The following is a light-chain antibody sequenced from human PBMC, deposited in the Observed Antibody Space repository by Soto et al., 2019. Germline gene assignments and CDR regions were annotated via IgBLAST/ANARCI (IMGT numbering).Light chain of an antibody. Sequence: EIVMTQSPATLSVSPGASATLSCRASHRVSTYLAWYQQKPGQAPRLLIYDVSTRATAIPDRFSGSGSGTEFTLTISSLYFEDIAVYYCQQYNNWPLTFGGGTKVEIK. V-gene: IGKV3-15*01. CDR2: DVS. J-gene: IGKJ4*01. CDR1: HRVSTY. CDR3: QQYNNWPLT.